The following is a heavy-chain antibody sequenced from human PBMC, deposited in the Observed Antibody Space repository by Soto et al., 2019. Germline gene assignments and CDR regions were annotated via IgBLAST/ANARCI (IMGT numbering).Heavy chain of an antibody. Sequence: TLSLPCAVYGEPFSGYYWSWIRQPPGKGLARIGEINHSGSTNYNPSLKSRVTRSVDTSKNQFSLKLSTVTAADTAVYYCARGPNAYYYGSGSYYPFDYWGEGSLVTVSS. CDR2: INHSGST. V-gene: IGHV4-34*01. D-gene: IGHD3-10*01. J-gene: IGHJ4*02. CDR3: ARGPNAYYYGSGSYYPFDY. CDR1: GEPFSGYY.